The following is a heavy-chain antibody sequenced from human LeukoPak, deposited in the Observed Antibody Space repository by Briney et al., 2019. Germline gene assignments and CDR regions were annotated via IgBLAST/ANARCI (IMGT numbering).Heavy chain of an antibody. CDR2: IYHSGST. V-gene: IGHV4-39*07. Sequence: SETLSLTCTVSGGSISSGGYYWSWIRQPPGKGLEWIGEIYHSGSTNYNPSLKSRVTISVDKSKNQFSLKLSSVTAADTAVYYCARAGSYGDYGFDYWGQGTLVTVSS. J-gene: IGHJ4*02. CDR3: ARAGSYGDYGFDY. D-gene: IGHD4-17*01. CDR1: GGSISSGGYY.